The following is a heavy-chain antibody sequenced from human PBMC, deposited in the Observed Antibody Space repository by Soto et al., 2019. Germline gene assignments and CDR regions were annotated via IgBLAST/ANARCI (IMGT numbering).Heavy chain of an antibody. CDR3: ATVTPYYYDSSGLNWFDP. V-gene: IGHV1-24*01. CDR2: FDPEDGET. Sequence: ASVKVSCKVSGYTLTELSMHWVRQAPGKGLEWMGGFDPEDGETIYAQKFQGRVTMTEDTSTDTAYMELSSLRSEDTAVYYCATVTPYYYDSSGLNWFDPWGQGTQVTVSS. J-gene: IGHJ5*02. CDR1: GYTLTELS. D-gene: IGHD3-22*01.